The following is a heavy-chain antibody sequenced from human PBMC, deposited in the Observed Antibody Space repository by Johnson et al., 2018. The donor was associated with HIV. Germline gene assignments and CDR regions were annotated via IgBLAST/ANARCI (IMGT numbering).Heavy chain of an antibody. J-gene: IGHJ3*02. CDR1: GFTFSSYG. CDR3: ARDPSSSSAFDI. CDR2: IRYDGSNK. Sequence: QVQLVESGGGVVQPGRSLRLSCAASGFTFSSYGMHWVRQAPGKGLEWVAFIRYDGSNKYYADSVKGRFTISRDNSKNTLYLQMNSLRAEDTAVYYCARDPSSSSAFDIWAKGQWSPSLQ. D-gene: IGHD6-6*01. V-gene: IGHV3-33*08.